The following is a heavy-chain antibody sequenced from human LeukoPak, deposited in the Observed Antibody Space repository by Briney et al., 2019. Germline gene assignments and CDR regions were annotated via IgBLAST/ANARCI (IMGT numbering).Heavy chain of an antibody. CDR1: GGSINIGGYY. V-gene: IGHV4-31*03. D-gene: IGHD1-1*01. J-gene: IGHJ6*02. CDR2: IHYSGYT. Sequence: PSETLSLTCTVSGGSINIGGYYWSWIRQHPGKGLERIGYIHYSGYTIYSPSFGSRVSISVDTSKNNFSLRLSSVTAADTAVYYCARHDDIGLFQHGMDVWGQGTTVTVSS. CDR3: ARHDDIGLFQHGMDV.